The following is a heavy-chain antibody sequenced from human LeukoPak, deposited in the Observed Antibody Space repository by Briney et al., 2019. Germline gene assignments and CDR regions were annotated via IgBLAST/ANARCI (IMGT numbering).Heavy chain of an antibody. J-gene: IGHJ4*02. Sequence: SSVKVSCKSSGDMFSNFTISWVRQAPGQGLEWMGRIIPSFGTTNYAQKFQGRVSITTDGSTSTAYMELSSLTSEDTAVYYCARETIPILASNHYFDNWGQGTLVTVSS. CDR3: ARETIPILASNHYFDN. D-gene: IGHD3-9*01. V-gene: IGHV1-69*05. CDR1: GDMFSNFT. CDR2: IIPSFGTT.